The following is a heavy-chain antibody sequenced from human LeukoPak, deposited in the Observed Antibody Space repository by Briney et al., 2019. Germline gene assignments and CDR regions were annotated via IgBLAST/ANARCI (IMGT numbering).Heavy chain of an antibody. V-gene: IGHV1-2*02. J-gene: IGHJ6*02. CDR1: GYTFTGYY. Sequence: GLLRVSCKASGYTFTGYYMYWVRQAPGQGLEWMGWINHNRGGTNYAQKCQGRVTMSRDTASSKAYMELSSLTFDGTAVYYCARVPGALGVWGQGNTVTVFS. CDR2: INHNRGGT. CDR3: ARVPGALGV.